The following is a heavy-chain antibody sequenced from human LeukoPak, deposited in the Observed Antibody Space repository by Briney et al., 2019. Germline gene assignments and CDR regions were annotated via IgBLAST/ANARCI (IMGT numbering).Heavy chain of an antibody. V-gene: IGHV1-46*01. CDR1: GYTFTSYY. D-gene: IGHD2-2*02. CDR2: INPSGGST. CDR3: ARVAAEVVGVPGAIGFGWLRRDYYYMDV. Sequence: GASVKVSCKASGYTFTSYYMHWVRQAPGEGLEWMGLINPSGGSTSYAQKFQGRVTMTRDMSTSTVYMELSSLRSEDTAVYYCARVAAEVVGVPGAIGFGWLRRDYYYMDVWGKGTTVTVSS. J-gene: IGHJ6*03.